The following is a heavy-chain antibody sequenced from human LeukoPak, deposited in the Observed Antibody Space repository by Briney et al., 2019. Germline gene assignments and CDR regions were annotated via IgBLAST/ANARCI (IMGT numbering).Heavy chain of an antibody. CDR3: ARDRLAPPGVYWFDP. CDR2: ISSDGNHK. D-gene: IGHD6-13*01. CDR1: GFTFSTYA. J-gene: IGHJ5*02. Sequence: ERSLRLSCAASGFTFSTYAMHWVRQAPGKGLEWVAAISSDGNHKHFADSVKGRFTISRDNSKNTLFLQMSSLRPEDTAVYYCARDRLAPPGVYWFDPWGQGTLVTVSS. V-gene: IGHV3-30-3*01.